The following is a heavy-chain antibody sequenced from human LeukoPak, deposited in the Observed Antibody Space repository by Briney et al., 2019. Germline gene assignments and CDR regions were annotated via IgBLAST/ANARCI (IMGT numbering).Heavy chain of an antibody. CDR3: ASSRIAAAGRGLSYYFDY. D-gene: IGHD6-13*01. CDR1: GYTFTSYD. J-gene: IGHJ4*02. CDR2: MNPNSGNT. V-gene: IGHV1-8*01. Sequence: ASVKVSCKASGYTFTSYDINWVRQATGQGLEWMGWMNPNSGNTGYAQKFQGRVTMTRDTSISTAYTELSRLRSDDTAVYYCASSRIAAAGRGLSYYFDYWGQGTLVTVSS.